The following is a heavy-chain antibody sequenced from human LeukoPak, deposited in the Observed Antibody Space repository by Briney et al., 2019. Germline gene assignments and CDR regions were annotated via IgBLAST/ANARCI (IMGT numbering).Heavy chain of an antibody. Sequence: PGGSLRLSCAASGFSFSSYAMSWVRQAPGKGLEWVSAISGSGDSIYYADSVKGRFTISRDNSKYTVYLQMNSLRAEDTAVYYCARDAGYCSRTSCYYGMDVWGQGTTVTVSS. CDR3: ARDAGYCSRTSCYYGMDV. V-gene: IGHV3-23*01. CDR1: GFSFSSYA. CDR2: ISGSGDSI. J-gene: IGHJ6*02. D-gene: IGHD2-2*01.